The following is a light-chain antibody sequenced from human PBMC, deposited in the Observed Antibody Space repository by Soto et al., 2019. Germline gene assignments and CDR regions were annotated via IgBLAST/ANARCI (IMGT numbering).Light chain of an antibody. CDR3: SSHTSGNTRV. V-gene: IGLV2-14*01. CDR2: EVT. Sequence: QSVLTQPASVSGSPGQSIAISCTGTSSDFCGYDYVSWYQQHPDKAPKLMIYEVTKRPSGVSNRFSGSKSGNTASLTISGLQPEDEADYYCSSHTSGNTRVFGSGTKVTVL. CDR1: SSDFCGYDY. J-gene: IGLJ1*01.